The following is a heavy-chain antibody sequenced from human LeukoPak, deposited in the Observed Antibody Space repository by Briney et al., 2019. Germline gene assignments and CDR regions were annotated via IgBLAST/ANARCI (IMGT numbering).Heavy chain of an antibody. CDR1: GGSISSISSNNYH. Sequence: SETLSLTCIVSGGSISSISSNNYHWGWIRQPPGKGLEWIGSICYSGSTYYNPSLKSRVTISVDTSKNQFSLKLSSVTAAGTALYYCAREMGVVTAHGIDVWGQGTTVTVSS. D-gene: IGHD4-23*01. V-gene: IGHV4-39*02. J-gene: IGHJ6*02. CDR3: AREMGVVTAHGIDV. CDR2: ICYSGST.